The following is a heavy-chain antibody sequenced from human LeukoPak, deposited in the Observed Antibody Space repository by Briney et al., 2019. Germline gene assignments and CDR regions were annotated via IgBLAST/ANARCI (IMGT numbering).Heavy chain of an antibody. D-gene: IGHD1-1*01. V-gene: IGHV4-59*01. CDR1: GASISNSY. Sequence: PSETLSLTCTVSGASISNSYWSWVRQPPGKGLEWIGYGHYSDSSKFNPSLKSRVTISVETSKNQFSLRLKSVTAADTGVYYCARDGRSGTPEFDYWGQGTLVTVSS. J-gene: IGHJ4*02. CDR3: ARDGRSGTPEFDY. CDR2: GHYSDSS.